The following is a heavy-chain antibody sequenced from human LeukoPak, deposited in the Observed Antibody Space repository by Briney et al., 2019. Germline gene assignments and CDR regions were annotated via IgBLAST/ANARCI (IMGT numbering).Heavy chain of an antibody. CDR3: ARTLYCSSTSCYTDLGY. V-gene: IGHV1-69*13. Sequence: SVKVSCKASGYTFTSYGISWVRQAPGQGLEWMGGIIPIFGTANYAQKFQGRVTITADESTSTAYMELSSLRSEDTAVYYCARTLYCSSTSCYTDLGYWGQGTLVTVSS. CDR2: IIPIFGTA. CDR1: GYTFTSYG. D-gene: IGHD2-2*02. J-gene: IGHJ4*02.